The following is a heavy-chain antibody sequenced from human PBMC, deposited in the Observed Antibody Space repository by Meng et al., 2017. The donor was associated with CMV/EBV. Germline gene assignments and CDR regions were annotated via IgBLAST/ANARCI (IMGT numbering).Heavy chain of an antibody. D-gene: IGHD3-22*01. Sequence: QNPLKEPGRTPVKPTPTRTPTCTFSGFSLSTSGVGVAWIRQSPGKALEWLALICWNDDKRYSPSLRSRLTITKDTSKNQVVLTMTNMDPVDTATYYCAHHPFYYDSISFDYWGQGTLVTVSS. CDR2: ICWNDDK. J-gene: IGHJ4*02. CDR3: AHHPFYYDSISFDY. V-gene: IGHV2-5*01. CDR1: GFSLSTSGVG.